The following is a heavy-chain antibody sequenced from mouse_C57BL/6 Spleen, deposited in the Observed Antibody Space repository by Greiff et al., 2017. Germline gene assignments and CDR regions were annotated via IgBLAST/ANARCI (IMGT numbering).Heavy chain of an antibody. V-gene: IGHV1-82*01. Sequence: VQLQESGPELVKPGASVKISCKASGYAFSSSWMNWVKQRPGNGLEWIGRIYPGDGDTNYNGKFKGKATLTADKSSSTAYMQLSSLTSEDSAVYFCARLDDGYPWFAYWGQGTLVTVSA. J-gene: IGHJ3*01. CDR2: IYPGDGDT. CDR3: ARLDDGYPWFAY. CDR1: GYAFSSSW. D-gene: IGHD2-3*01.